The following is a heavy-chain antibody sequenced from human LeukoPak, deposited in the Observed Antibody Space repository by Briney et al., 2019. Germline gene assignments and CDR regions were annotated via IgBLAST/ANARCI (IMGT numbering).Heavy chain of an antibody. D-gene: IGHD6-19*01. J-gene: IGHJ4*02. Sequence: GASVKVSCKASGGTFSSYAISWVRQAPGQGLEWMGRIIPILGIANYTQKFQGRVTITADKSTSTAYMELSSLRSEDTAVYYCARDNIIAVAGTELDYWGRGTLVTVSS. CDR3: ARDNIIAVAGTELDY. V-gene: IGHV1-69*04. CDR1: GGTFSSYA. CDR2: IIPILGIA.